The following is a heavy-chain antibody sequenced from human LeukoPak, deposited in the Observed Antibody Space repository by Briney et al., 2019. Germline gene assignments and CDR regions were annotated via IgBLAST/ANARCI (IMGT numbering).Heavy chain of an antibody. J-gene: IGHJ4*02. Sequence: PSQTLSLTCTVSGGSISSGDYYWSWICQHPGKGLEWIGYIYYSGSTYYNPSLKSRLTLSIDTSDNHFSLKLSSVTAADTAVYFCAREFRLSGGSHFPDYWGQGALVTVSS. CDR1: GGSISSGDYY. V-gene: IGHV4-31*03. CDR2: IYYSGST. CDR3: AREFRLSGGSHFPDY. D-gene: IGHD2-15*01.